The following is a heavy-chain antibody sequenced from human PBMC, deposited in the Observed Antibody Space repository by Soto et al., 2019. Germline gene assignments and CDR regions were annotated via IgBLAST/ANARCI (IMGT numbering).Heavy chain of an antibody. V-gene: IGHV4-61*08. CDR3: ARSPNYYYYGFDV. D-gene: IGHD3-10*01. Sequence: PSESLALTCAVSGGSVSSCDFFWSWLRQSPGKRLEWIAYIYYSGSTNYNPSLKSRATISVDTSKSQVSLTLTSMTAADAALYYCARSPNYYYYGFDVWGQGTAVTVSS. CDR2: IYYSGST. J-gene: IGHJ6*02. CDR1: GGSVSSCDFF.